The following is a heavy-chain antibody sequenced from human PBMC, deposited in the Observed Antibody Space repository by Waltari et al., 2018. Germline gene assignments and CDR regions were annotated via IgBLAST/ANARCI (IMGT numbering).Heavy chain of an antibody. V-gene: IGHV3-74*01. CDR3: ARKGGRGYTYGPFYFDS. CDR1: GSTFSGYG. J-gene: IGHJ4*02. CDR2: INGDGYGI. D-gene: IGHD5-18*01. Sequence: EVQLLEAGGDLVQPGGSLRLSCAASGSTFSGYGMHGVRQAPGKGLVLVARINGDGYGITYSDSVQGRFTISRDNTKNTVYLQLNSLRADDTAVYYCARKGGRGYTYGPFYFDSWGRGTLVTVSS.